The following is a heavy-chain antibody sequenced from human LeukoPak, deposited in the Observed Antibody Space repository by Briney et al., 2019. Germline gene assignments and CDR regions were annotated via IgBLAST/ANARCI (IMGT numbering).Heavy chain of an antibody. CDR3: ASRPYYYDSSGYYGDDAFDI. D-gene: IGHD3-22*01. Sequence: GSSVKVSCKASGGTFSSYAISWVRQAPGQGLEWMGGIIPIFGTANYAQKFQGRVTITTDESTSTAYMELSSLSSEDTAVYYCASRPYYYDSSGYYGDDAFDIWGQGTMVTVSS. CDR2: IIPIFGTA. J-gene: IGHJ3*02. CDR1: GGTFSSYA. V-gene: IGHV1-69*05.